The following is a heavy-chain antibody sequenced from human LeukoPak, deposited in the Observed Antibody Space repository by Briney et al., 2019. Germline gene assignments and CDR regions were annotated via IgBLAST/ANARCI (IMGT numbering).Heavy chain of an antibody. D-gene: IGHD7-27*01. Sequence: SETLSLTCTVSGASIISHYWCWIRQSPGTGLEWIGDIYYRGSTTYNPSLKSRLSISLDTSRNQFSLNLSSVTAADTAVYYCAKLEVGRFDPWGQGILVTVSS. CDR3: AKLEVGRFDP. V-gene: IGHV4-59*11. CDR2: IYYRGST. J-gene: IGHJ5*02. CDR1: GASIISHY.